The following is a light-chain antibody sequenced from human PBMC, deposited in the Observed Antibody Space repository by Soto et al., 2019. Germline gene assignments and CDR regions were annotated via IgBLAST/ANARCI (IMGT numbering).Light chain of an antibody. Sequence: DIVMTQSPLSLPVTPGEPASISCRASQSLLQSDGYNYLDWYLQKPGQSPQLLIFLGSSRASGVPDRFSGSGSGTDFTLKISRVEAEYVGVYYCMQALQTITFGQGTRLEIK. V-gene: IGKV2-28*01. J-gene: IGKJ5*01. CDR3: MQALQTIT. CDR2: LGS. CDR1: QSLLQSDGYNY.